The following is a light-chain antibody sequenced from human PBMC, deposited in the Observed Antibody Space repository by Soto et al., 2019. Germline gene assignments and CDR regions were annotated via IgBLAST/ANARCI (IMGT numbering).Light chain of an antibody. CDR1: QSVNIY. J-gene: IGKJ4*01. V-gene: IGKV3D-15*01. Sequence: DIVMTQSPATLSVAPGERVTFSCRASQSVNIYLAWYQQKPGQAPRLLIFGASYRATGIPARFSGSGSGTEFNLTISSLQSEDFAVYFCQQYDDWLRLTFGGGTKVDIK. CDR3: QQYDDWLRLT. CDR2: GAS.